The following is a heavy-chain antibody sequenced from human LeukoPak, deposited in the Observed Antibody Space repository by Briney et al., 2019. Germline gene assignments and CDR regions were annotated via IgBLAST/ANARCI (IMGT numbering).Heavy chain of an antibody. CDR2: IIPILGIA. CDR1: GCTFSSYA. Sequence: SVKVSCKASGCTFSSYAISWVRQAPGQGLEWMGRIIPILGIANYAQKFQGRVTITADKSTSTAYMELSSLRSEDTAVYYCEVLPAATPIDYWGQGSLVTVSS. D-gene: IGHD2-15*01. J-gene: IGHJ4*02. CDR3: EVLPAATPIDY. V-gene: IGHV1-69*04.